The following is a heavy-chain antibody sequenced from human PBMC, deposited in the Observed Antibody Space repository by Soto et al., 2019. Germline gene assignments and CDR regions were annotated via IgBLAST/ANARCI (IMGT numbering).Heavy chain of an antibody. CDR2: INPSGGST. D-gene: IGHD4-17*01. CDR3: TARDPDYGDSGGFDY. J-gene: IGHJ4*02. Sequence: ASVKVSCKASGYTFTSYYMHWVRQAPGQGLEWMGIINPSGGSTSYAQKFQGRVTMTRDTSTSTVYMELSSLRSEDTAVYYCTARDPDYGDSGGFDYWGQGTLVTVSS. CDR1: GYTFTSYY. V-gene: IGHV1-46*03.